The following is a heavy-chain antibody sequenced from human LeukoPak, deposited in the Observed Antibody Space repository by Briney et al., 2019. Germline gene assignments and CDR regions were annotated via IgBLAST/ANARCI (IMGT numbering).Heavy chain of an antibody. CDR2: IYYSGTT. V-gene: IGHV4-59*12. J-gene: IGHJ4*02. Sequence: SETLSLTCTVSGGSISSYYWNWIRQPPGKGLEWIGYIYYSGTTNYNPSLKSRVSMSVDTSKNQFSLKLSSVTAADTAVYYCARDKGSGGSHWGQGTLVTVSS. CDR1: GGSISSYY. CDR3: ARDKGSGGSH. D-gene: IGHD2-15*01.